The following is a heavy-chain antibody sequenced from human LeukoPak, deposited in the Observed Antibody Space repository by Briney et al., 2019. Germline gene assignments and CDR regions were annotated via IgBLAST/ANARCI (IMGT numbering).Heavy chain of an antibody. V-gene: IGHV4-59*12. CDR2: IYYSGST. CDR1: GGTNSSYH. J-gene: IGHJ4*02. CDR3: ARLRGLYTGYDNERYFDY. Sequence: SQAVPITGNGCGGTNSSYHWSWIRQPQGKGLEWIGYIYYSGSTNYNPSLKSRVTISVDTSKNQFSLKLSSVTAAATAVYYCARLRGLYTGYDNERYFDYWGQGTLVTVSS. D-gene: IGHD5-12*01.